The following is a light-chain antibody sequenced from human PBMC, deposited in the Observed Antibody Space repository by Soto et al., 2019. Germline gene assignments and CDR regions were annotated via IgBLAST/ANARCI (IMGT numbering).Light chain of an antibody. CDR3: QVWDSSSDQPVV. Sequence: SYELTQPPSVSVAPGKTARITCGGNNIGSKSVHGYQQKPGQAPVLVIYYDSDRPSGIPERFAGSNSGNTATLTISRVEAGDEADYYCQVWDSSSDQPVVFGGGTKLTVL. V-gene: IGLV3-21*04. CDR2: YDS. J-gene: IGLJ2*01. CDR1: NIGSKS.